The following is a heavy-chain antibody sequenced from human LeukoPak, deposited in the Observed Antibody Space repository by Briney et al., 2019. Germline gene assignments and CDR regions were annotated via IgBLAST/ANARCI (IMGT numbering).Heavy chain of an antibody. CDR2: ILHDGSNK. V-gene: IGHV3-33*05. CDR1: GFTFSSYG. D-gene: IGHD5-18*01. Sequence: GSLRLSCAASGFTFSSYGMHWVRRAPGKGLEWVALILHDGSNKYYADSVKGRFTISRDNSENTLYLQMNSLTVEDTAVYYCVRDLRRGFTYGYGDYWGQGTLVTVSS. CDR3: VRDLRRGFTYGYGDY. J-gene: IGHJ4*02.